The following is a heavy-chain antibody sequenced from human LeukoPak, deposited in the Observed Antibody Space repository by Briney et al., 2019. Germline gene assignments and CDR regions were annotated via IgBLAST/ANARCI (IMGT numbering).Heavy chain of an antibody. J-gene: IGHJ4*02. V-gene: IGHV3-30-3*01. Sequence: GGSLRLSCAASGFTFSRYAMHWVRQAPGKGLEWVAVISDDGTFTLYGDSVRGRFTISRDSSKNTLYLQMNSLRPEDTAVYYCARDPYRDAPDYFDYWGRGTLVTVSS. CDR2: ISDDGTFT. CDR3: ARDPYRDAPDYFDY. D-gene: IGHD1-14*01. CDR1: GFTFSRYA.